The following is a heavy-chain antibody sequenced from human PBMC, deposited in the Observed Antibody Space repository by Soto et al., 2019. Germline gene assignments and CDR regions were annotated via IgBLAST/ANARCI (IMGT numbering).Heavy chain of an antibody. Sequence: SETLSLTCAVSGGSISGGGFSWSWIGQPPGKGLEWIGYILHTGGTQYNPSLKSRVSMSVDKSKNQFSLHLTSVTAADTAVYYCARLPFGEGFDYWGQGALVTVSS. D-gene: IGHD3-10*01. J-gene: IGHJ4*02. CDR3: ARLPFGEGFDY. V-gene: IGHV4-30-2*01. CDR2: ILHTGGT. CDR1: GGSISGGGFS.